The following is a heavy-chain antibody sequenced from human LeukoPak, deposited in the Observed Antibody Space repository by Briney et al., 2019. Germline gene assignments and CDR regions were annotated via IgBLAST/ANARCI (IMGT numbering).Heavy chain of an antibody. Sequence: GGSLRLSCAASGFIFSDHWMHWVRQAPGKGLVWLSRINNDGSSTIYADSVKGRFTFSRDNAENTLFLEMSSLRVEDTAVYYCVRERNNFWSGHHSIFDSWSQGTLVTVSS. D-gene: IGHD3-3*01. CDR1: GFIFSDHW. J-gene: IGHJ4*02. V-gene: IGHV3-74*01. CDR3: VRERNNFWSGHHSIFDS. CDR2: INNDGSST.